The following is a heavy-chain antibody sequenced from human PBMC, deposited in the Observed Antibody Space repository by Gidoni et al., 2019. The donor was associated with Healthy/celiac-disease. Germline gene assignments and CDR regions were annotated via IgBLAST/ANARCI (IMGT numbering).Heavy chain of an antibody. CDR1: GFTFSSYG. CDR2: IWYDGSNK. D-gene: IGHD1-26*01. Sequence: QVQLVESGGGVVQPGRSLRLSCAASGFTFSSYGMYWVRQAPGKGLEWVTVIWYDGSNKYYADSVKGRFTISRDNSKNTLYLQMNSLRAEDTAVYYCARDYSGYMDVWGQGTTVTVSS. J-gene: IGHJ6*03. CDR3: ARDYSGYMDV. V-gene: IGHV3-33*01.